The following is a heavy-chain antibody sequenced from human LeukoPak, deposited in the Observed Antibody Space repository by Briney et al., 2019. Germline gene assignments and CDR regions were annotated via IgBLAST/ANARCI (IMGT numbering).Heavy chain of an antibody. CDR1: GYTFTSYD. CDR2: MNPNSGNT. V-gene: IGHV1-8*01. Sequence: ASVKVSCKASGYTFTSYDINWVRQATGQGLEWMGWMNPNSGNTGYAQKFQGRVTMTRNTSISTAYMELSSLRSEDTAVYYCARGLGPKGYCSSTSCSRRFDPWGQGTLVTVSS. J-gene: IGHJ5*02. D-gene: IGHD2-2*01. CDR3: ARGLGPKGYCSSTSCSRRFDP.